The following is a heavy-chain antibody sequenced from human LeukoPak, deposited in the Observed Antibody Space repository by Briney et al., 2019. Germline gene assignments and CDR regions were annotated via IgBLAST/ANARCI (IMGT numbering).Heavy chain of an antibody. V-gene: IGHV1-8*01. CDR1: GYTFTSYD. CDR2: MNPNSGNT. Sequence: ASVKVSCKASGYTFTSYDINWVRQATGQGLEWMGWMNPNSGNTGYAQKFQGRVTMTRNTSISTAYMELSSLRAEDTAVYYCARGPPLHHYGDYWGQGTLVTVSS. D-gene: IGHD4-11*01. CDR3: ARGPPLHHYGDY. J-gene: IGHJ4*02.